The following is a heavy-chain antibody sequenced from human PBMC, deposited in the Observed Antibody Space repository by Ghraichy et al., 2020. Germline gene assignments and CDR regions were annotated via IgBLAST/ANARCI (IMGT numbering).Heavy chain of an antibody. CDR3: ARGINYFDP. J-gene: IGHJ5*02. CDR1: GDTFTNYG. CDR2: ITTRNGNT. Sequence: ASVKVSCQASGDTFTNYGITWERQAPVQGLEWMGWITTRNGNTQSAQRLQGRVTMTTDTSTNTVYMELRSLRFDDTAVYYCARGINYFDPWGQGTLVTVSS. V-gene: IGHV1-18*04. D-gene: IGHD2-15*01.